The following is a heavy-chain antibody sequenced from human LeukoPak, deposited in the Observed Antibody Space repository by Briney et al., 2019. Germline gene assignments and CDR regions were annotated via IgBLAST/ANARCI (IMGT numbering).Heavy chain of an antibody. CDR1: GGTFRNYA. V-gene: IGHV1-69*01. Sequence: SVKVSCKASGGTFRNYAISWVRQAPGQGLEGMGGITPIFGTADYAQKFQGRVTITADESTSTAYMELSSLRAEDTAVYYCAKDTTSYFDYWGQGTLVTVSS. J-gene: IGHJ4*02. CDR3: AKDTTSYFDY. CDR2: ITPIFGTA. D-gene: IGHD1-26*01.